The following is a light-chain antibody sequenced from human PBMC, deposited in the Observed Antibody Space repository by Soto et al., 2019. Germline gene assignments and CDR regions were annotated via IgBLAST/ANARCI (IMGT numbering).Light chain of an antibody. CDR3: QQSYSAMFT. J-gene: IGKJ2*01. CDR1: QSISDY. Sequence: DIQMTQSPSSLSASVGDTVTITCRASQSISDYLNWYQQQPGKAPYLLIYGTSSLQSGVPSRFSGSGSGTEFTLTISSLQPEEFATYYCQQSYSAMFTFGQGTKLEIK. V-gene: IGKV1-39*01. CDR2: GTS.